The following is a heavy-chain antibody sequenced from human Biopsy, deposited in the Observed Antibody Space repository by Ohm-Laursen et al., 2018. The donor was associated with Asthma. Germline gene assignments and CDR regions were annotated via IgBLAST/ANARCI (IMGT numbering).Heavy chain of an antibody. Sequence: SVKVSCKSLGGTFNAYVIGWVPKAPGQGLEWMGGFNCVFGTTTYPQKFQDRVTITADDSTSTVYMELSSLRSEDTAVYYCARKAGSCISRTCYSLDFWGQGTLVTVSS. CDR2: FNCVFGTT. J-gene: IGHJ4*02. CDR1: GGTFNAYV. D-gene: IGHD2-2*01. CDR3: ARKAGSCISRTCYSLDF. V-gene: IGHV1-69*13.